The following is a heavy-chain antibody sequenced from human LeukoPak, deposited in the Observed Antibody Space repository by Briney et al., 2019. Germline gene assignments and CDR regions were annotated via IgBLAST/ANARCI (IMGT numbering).Heavy chain of an antibody. J-gene: IGHJ6*03. Sequence: ASVKVSCKASGYTFTSYDINWVRQATGQGLEGMGWMNPNSGNTGYAQKFQGRVTMTRNTSISTAYMELSSLRSEDTAVYYCARRTELRYFDWQDYYYYYMDVWGKGTTVTISS. CDR3: ARRTELRYFDWQDYYYYYMDV. D-gene: IGHD3-9*01. V-gene: IGHV1-8*01. CDR2: MNPNSGNT. CDR1: GYTFTSYD.